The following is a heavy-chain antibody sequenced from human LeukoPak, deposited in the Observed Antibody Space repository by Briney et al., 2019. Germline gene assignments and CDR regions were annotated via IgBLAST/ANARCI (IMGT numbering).Heavy chain of an antibody. Sequence: GGSLRLSCAASGFTFSSYGMHWVRQAPGKGLEWVAFKRYDGSNKYYADSVKGRFTISRDNAKNSLYLQMNSLRAEDTAVYYCARANGGKSYYYYYYMDVWGKGTTVTVSS. CDR3: ARANGGKSYYYYYYMDV. D-gene: IGHD4-23*01. CDR1: GFTFSSYG. V-gene: IGHV3-30*02. CDR2: KRYDGSNK. J-gene: IGHJ6*03.